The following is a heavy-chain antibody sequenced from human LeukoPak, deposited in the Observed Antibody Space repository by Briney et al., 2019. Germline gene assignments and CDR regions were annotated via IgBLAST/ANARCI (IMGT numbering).Heavy chain of an antibody. D-gene: IGHD3-10*01. CDR3: AKDYGSGSPSRFDY. V-gene: IGHV3-23*01. J-gene: IGHJ4*02. CDR2: ISASGGST. CDR1: GFTFSNYG. Sequence: GGSLRLSCAVSGFTFSNYGMSWVRQAPGKGLDWVSAISASGGSTYYAGSVKGRFTISRDNSENTLHLQVNSLRAEDTAVYYCAKDYGSGSPSRFDYWGQGTLVTVSS.